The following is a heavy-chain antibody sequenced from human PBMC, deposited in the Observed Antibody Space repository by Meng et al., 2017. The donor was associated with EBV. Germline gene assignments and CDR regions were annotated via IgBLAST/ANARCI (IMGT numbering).Heavy chain of an antibody. D-gene: IGHD6-13*01. CDR3: ARAEIAAAGRLDY. CDR2: IIPIFGTA. J-gene: IGHJ4*02. CDR1: GGTFSSYA. Sequence: VRLGRSWAEVTKPGSSVKVSCKASGGTFSSYASTRGRQAPGQGLEWMVGIIPIFGTANYAQKFQGRVTITADKSTSTAYMELSSLRSEDTAVYYCARAEIAAAGRLDYWGQGTLSPSPQ. V-gene: IGHV1-69*06.